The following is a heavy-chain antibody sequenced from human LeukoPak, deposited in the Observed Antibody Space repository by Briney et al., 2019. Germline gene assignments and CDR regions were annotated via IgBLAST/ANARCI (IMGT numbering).Heavy chain of an antibody. J-gene: IGHJ4*02. CDR2: ISSNGDST. CDR1: GFTFSSYA. V-gene: IGHV3-64*01. D-gene: IGHD1-26*01. CDR3: ARVEPSGSYGY. Sequence: GGSLRLSCAAAGFTFSSYAIHWVRQARGKGLEYVSAISSNGDSTYYANSVKGRFTISRDNSKNTLYLQMGSLRAEDMAVYYCARVEPSGSYGYWGQGTLVTVSS.